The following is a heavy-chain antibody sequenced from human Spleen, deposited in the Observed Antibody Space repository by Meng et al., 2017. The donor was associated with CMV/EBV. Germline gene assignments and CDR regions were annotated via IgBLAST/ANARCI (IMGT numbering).Heavy chain of an antibody. Sequence: LSLTCAASGFIVSSKYMSWVRQAPGKGLQWVSVIYAGGSTDYAESVKGRFTISRDNSKNTLYLQMNSLRAEDTAVYYCVGGRLFGDFDYWGQGTLVTVSS. D-gene: IGHD2-15*01. CDR3: VGGRLFGDFDY. CDR2: IYAGGST. V-gene: IGHV3-66*02. J-gene: IGHJ4*02. CDR1: GFIVSSKY.